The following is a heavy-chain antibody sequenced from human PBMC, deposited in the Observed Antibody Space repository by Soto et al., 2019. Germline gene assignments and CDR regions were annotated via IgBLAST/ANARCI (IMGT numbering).Heavy chain of an antibody. CDR2: IHYSGST. D-gene: IGHD3-22*01. CDR1: GGSISSGGYY. Sequence: QVQLQESGPGLVKPSQTLSLTCTVSGGSISSGGYYWSWIRQHPGKGLEWIGYIHYSGSTYYNPSLKSLVNKSSDTSKNQFSLKLRSVTAADPSVDYCARGNVSSGYYPDPSSYYAKSVWGPRHTVTVS. J-gene: IGHJ6*02. CDR3: ARGNVSSGYYPDPSSYYAKSV. V-gene: IGHV4-31*01.